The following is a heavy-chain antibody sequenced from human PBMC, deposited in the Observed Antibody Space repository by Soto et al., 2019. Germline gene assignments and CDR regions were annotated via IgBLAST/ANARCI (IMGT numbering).Heavy chain of an antibody. D-gene: IGHD6-13*01. Sequence: ASVKVSCKASGYTFTSYDINCVRQATGQGLEWMGWMNPSNGNTRYSQKFQGRVTITTDTSASTGYMELSSLRSEDTAVYYCARDGIAAAGTSWFDPWGQGTLVTVSS. J-gene: IGHJ5*02. CDR1: GYTFTSYD. CDR2: MNPSNGNT. V-gene: IGHV1-8*01. CDR3: ARDGIAAAGTSWFDP.